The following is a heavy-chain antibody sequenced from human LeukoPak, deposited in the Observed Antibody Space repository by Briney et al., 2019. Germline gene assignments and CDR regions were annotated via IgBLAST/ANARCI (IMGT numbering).Heavy chain of an antibody. CDR3: VKDGSGSYYTYYFDY. Sequence: RPGGSLRLSCSASGFTFSRYAMQWVRQAPGKGLEYVSAISSNGGSTYYADSVKGRFTISRDNSTNTLYLQMSSLRAEDTAVYYCVKDGSGSYYTYYFDYWGQGTLVTVSS. D-gene: IGHD3-10*01. J-gene: IGHJ4*02. V-gene: IGHV3-64D*06. CDR1: GFTFSRYA. CDR2: ISSNGGST.